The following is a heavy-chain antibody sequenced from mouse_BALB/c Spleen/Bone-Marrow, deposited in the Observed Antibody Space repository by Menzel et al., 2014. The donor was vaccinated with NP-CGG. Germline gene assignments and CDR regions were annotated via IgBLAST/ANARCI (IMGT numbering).Heavy chain of an antibody. V-gene: IGHV14-3*02. CDR3: ARGDYGAFAY. Sequence: VQLKDSGAELVKPGASVKLSCTASGCNIKDTYMHWVKQRPEQGLEWIARIDPANGNTKYDPKFQGKATITADTSSNTAYLQLSSLTSEDTAVYYCARGDYGAFAYWGQGTLVTVSA. CDR1: GCNIKDTY. D-gene: IGHD2-4*01. CDR2: IDPANGNT. J-gene: IGHJ3*01.